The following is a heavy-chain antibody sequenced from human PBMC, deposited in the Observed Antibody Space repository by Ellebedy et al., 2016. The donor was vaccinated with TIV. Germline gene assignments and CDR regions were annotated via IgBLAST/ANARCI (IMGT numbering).Heavy chain of an antibody. D-gene: IGHD3-9*01. CDR1: GFTFSNYA. J-gene: IGHJ4*02. Sequence: GESLKISCAASGFTFSNYAMSWVRQAPGKGLEWVSGISGSGGDTYYADSVKGRFTISRDNSKNTLSLQMNSLRAEDTAVYYCAKVGPGALRYVDWSLDYWGQGTLVTVSS. CDR2: ISGSGGDT. CDR3: AKVGPGALRYVDWSLDY. V-gene: IGHV3-23*01.